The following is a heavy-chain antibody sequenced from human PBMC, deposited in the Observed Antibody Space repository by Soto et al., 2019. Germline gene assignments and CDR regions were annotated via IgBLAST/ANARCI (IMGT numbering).Heavy chain of an antibody. V-gene: IGHV3-21*01. Sequence: EVQVVESGGGLVKPGGSLRLSCAVSGFTFSTCTMNWVRQAPGKGLEWVASISSSDSTYYADSVEGRFTISRDNARNSLYLQMSSLRAEDTAVYYCSREVQPVVRREYDYWGQGTLVPVSS. J-gene: IGHJ4*02. D-gene: IGHD1-1*01. CDR1: GFTFSTCT. CDR3: SREVQPVVRREYDY. CDR2: ISSSDST.